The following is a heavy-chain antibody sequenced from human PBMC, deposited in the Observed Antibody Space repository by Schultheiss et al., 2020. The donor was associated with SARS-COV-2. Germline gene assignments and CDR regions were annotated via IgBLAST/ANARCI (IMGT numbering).Heavy chain of an antibody. J-gene: IGHJ5*02. D-gene: IGHD3-22*01. CDR1: GGSISSYY. CDR2: IYYSGST. CDR3: ARDYYDTLDP. Sequence: GSLRLSCTVSGGSISSYYWSWIRQPPGKGLEWIGYIYYSGSTNYNTSLKSRVTISVDTSKNQFSLKLSSVTAADTAVYYCARDYYDTLDPWGQGTLVTGSS. V-gene: IGHV4-59*01.